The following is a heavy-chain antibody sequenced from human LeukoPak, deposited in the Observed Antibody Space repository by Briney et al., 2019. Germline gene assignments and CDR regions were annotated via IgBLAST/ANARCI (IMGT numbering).Heavy chain of an antibody. CDR2: IYYSGST. V-gene: IGHV4-59*08. D-gene: IGHD3-10*01. CDR3: ARSMDYGSGSYYY. Sequence: SETLSLTCTVSGGSISSYYWSWIRQPPGKGLEWIGYIYYSGSTNYNPSLKSRVTISVDTSKNQFSLKLSSVAAADTAVYYCARSMDYGSGSYYYWGQGTLVTVSS. CDR1: GGSISSYY. J-gene: IGHJ4*02.